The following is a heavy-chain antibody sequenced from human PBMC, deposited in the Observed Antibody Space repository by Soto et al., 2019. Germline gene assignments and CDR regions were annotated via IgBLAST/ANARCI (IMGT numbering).Heavy chain of an antibody. Sequence: QLQLQESGPGLVKPSETLSLTCTVSGGSISSSSYYWGWISQPPGKGLEWIGTIYYSGNTYYNPSLKSRVTISVDASKNQFSLKLSSVTAADTALYYCASRYCSGGSCPADYWGQGTLVTVSS. D-gene: IGHD2-15*01. V-gene: IGHV4-39*01. CDR1: GGSISSSSYY. CDR2: IYYSGNT. CDR3: ASRYCSGGSCPADY. J-gene: IGHJ4*02.